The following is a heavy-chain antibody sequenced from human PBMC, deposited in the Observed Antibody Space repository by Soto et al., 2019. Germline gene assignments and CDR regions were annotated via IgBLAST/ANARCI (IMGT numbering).Heavy chain of an antibody. Sequence: PGGSLRLSCAASGFTVSSNYMSWVRQAPGKGLEWVSVIYSGGSTYYADSVKGRFTISRDNSKNTLYLQMNSLRAEDTAVYYCARDRSSPPSPYSSGWYTWFDPWGQGTLVTVSS. CDR3: ARDRSSPPSPYSSGWYTWFDP. V-gene: IGHV3-66*01. CDR2: IYSGGST. J-gene: IGHJ5*02. D-gene: IGHD6-13*01. CDR1: GFTVSSNY.